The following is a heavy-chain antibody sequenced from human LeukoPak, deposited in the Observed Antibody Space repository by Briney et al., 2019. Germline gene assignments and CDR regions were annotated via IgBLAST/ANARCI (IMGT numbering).Heavy chain of an antibody. CDR3: TRDGLHTAHFDY. V-gene: IGHV3-48*02. Sequence: PGGSLRLSCAASGFTFSTYTMNWVRQAPGKGLEWVSTVSDSRDVHYSDSVKGRFTISRDNARNSLYLQMNSLRYEDTAVYYCTRDGLHTAHFDYWGQGTLVTVSS. D-gene: IGHD5-18*01. CDR2: VSDSRDV. J-gene: IGHJ4*02. CDR1: GFTFSTYT.